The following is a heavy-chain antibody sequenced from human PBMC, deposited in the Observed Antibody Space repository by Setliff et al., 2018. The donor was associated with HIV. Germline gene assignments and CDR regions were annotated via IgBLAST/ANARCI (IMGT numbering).Heavy chain of an antibody. CDR3: ARVLGLPYYYMDV. CDR2: IYTSGST. V-gene: IGHV4-61*02. J-gene: IGHJ6*03. D-gene: IGHD3-16*01. Sequence: KTSETLSLTCTVSGGSINSGSYYWSWIRQPAGKGLEWIGRIYTSGSTNYNPSLKSRVTISVDTSKNQFSLKLNSVTAADTAVYYCARVLGLPYYYMDVWGKGTTVTVSS. CDR1: GGSINSGSYY.